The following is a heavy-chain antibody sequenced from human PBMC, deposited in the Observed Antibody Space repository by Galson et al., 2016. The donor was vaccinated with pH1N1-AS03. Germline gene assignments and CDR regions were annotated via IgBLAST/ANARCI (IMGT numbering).Heavy chain of an antibody. CDR1: GFTFHDYA. J-gene: IGHJ4*02. CDR2: ISSSGSTI. Sequence: SLRLSCAASGFTFHDYAMHWVRQAPGKGPEWVSYISSSGSTIYYADSVKGRFTISRDNAKNSLYLQMNSLRAEDTAVYYCARDYDCSSTSCYGQDYFDYWGQGTLVTVSS. V-gene: IGHV3-48*03. D-gene: IGHD2-2*01. CDR3: ARDYDCSSTSCYGQDYFDY.